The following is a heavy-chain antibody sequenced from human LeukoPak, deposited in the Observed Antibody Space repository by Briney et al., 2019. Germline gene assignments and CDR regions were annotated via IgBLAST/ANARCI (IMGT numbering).Heavy chain of an antibody. J-gene: IGHJ4*02. D-gene: IGHD5-18*01. V-gene: IGHV4-39*01. CDR1: GGSISSSGYY. CDR3: ARHGGSGYSSFDY. CDR2: IYYSGST. Sequence: SETLSLTCTVSGGSISSSGYYWGWIRQPPGKGLEWIGSIYYSGSTYYNPSLKSRVTISVDTSKNQFSLKLSSVTAADTAVYPCARHGGSGYSSFDYWGQGTLVTVSS.